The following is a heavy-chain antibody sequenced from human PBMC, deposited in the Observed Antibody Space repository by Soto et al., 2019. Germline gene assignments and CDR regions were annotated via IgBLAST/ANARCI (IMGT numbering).Heavy chain of an antibody. CDR2: ISSSGGST. Sequence: GGSLGLSCAASGFTFSSYAMSWVRQAPGKGLEWVSGISSSGGSTYYADSVKGRFTISRDNSKNTLFLRMNRPRVEDTAVYYCMRPAPRRRHYLYFGMHVWCQGNTLSLSS. V-gene: IGHV3-23*01. CDR1: GFTFSSYA. CDR3: MRPAPRRRHYLYFGMHV. J-gene: IGHJ6*02.